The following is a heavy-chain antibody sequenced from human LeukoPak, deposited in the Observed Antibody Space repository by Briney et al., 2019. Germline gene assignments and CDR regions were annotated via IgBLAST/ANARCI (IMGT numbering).Heavy chain of an antibody. D-gene: IGHD5-24*01. CDR3: ARDDLEIHWMAL. CDR1: GYTFTSYY. V-gene: IGHV1-2*02. CDR2: INPHSGGT. J-gene: IGHJ1*01. Sequence: GASVKVSCKASGYTFTSYYIHWVRQAPGQGLEWMGWINPHSGGTNSAQRFQGRVTMTRDTSISTAYMELSSLTSDDTAVYYCARDDLEIHWMALWGVGTLVTVSS.